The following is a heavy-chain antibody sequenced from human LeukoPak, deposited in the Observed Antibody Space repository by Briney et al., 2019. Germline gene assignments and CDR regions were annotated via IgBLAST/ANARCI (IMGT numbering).Heavy chain of an antibody. CDR2: ISGSDDNT. D-gene: IGHD2-2*01. CDR1: GFTFTSNA. J-gene: IGHJ4*02. Sequence: GGSLRLSCAASGFTFTSNAMTWVRQAPGKGLEWVSTISGSDDNTYYADSVKGRFTISRDNSKNTLYLQMNSLRAEDTAVYYCASSSTWYYFDYWGQGTLVTVSS. V-gene: IGHV3-23*01. CDR3: ASSSTWYYFDY.